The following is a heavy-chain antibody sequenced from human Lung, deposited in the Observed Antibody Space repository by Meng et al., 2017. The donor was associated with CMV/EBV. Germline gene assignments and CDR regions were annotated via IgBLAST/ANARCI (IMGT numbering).Heavy chain of an antibody. J-gene: IGHJ4*02. CDR1: GFSLSTSGVG. V-gene: IGHV2-5*01. CDR2: IYWNDDK. D-gene: IGHD6-19*01. CDR3: AQIIVAVAGSSFDD. Sequence: SGXXLVKPTQTLTLTCTFSGFSLSTSGVGVGWIRQPPGKALEWLALIYWNDDKRYSPSLKSRLTITKDTSKNQVVLTMTNMDPVDTATYYCAQIIVAVAGSSFDDWGQGTXVTVSS.